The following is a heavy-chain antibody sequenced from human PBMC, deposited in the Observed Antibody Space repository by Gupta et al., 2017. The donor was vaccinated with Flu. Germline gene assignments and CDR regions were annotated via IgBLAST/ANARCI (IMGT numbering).Heavy chain of an antibody. J-gene: IGHJ2*01. CDR3: ARPSSSSWYFDL. V-gene: IGHV1-69*01. CDR1: GDPFSNYA. Sequence: QVQLVQSGAEVKKPGSSVKVSCKASGDPFSNYAINWVRQAPGQGLEWKGGFTPIFRTPAYAQKFQGRVTITADESTSTGYMELRSLRSEDTAVYYCARPSSSSWYFDLWGRGTLVTGSA. CDR2: FTPIFRTP. D-gene: IGHD6-6*01.